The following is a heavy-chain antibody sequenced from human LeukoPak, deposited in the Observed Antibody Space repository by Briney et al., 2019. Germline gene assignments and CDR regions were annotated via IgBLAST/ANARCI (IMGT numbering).Heavy chain of an antibody. CDR3: ARLAVKRGYYYYGMDV. V-gene: IGHV4-34*01. D-gene: IGHD4-17*01. Sequence: SETLSLTCAVYGGSFSGYYWSWIRQPPGKGLEWIGKINHSGSTNYDPSLKSRVTISVDTSKNQFSLKLSSVTAADTAVYYCARLAVKRGYYYYGMDVWGQGTTVTVSS. J-gene: IGHJ6*02. CDR2: INHSGST. CDR1: GGSFSGYY.